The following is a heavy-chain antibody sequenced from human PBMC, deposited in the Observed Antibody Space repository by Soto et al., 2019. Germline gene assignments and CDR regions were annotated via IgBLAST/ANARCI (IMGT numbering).Heavy chain of an antibody. CDR3: ARPYTVAGSSYWCFDL. V-gene: IGHV3-7*01. J-gene: IGHJ2*01. D-gene: IGHD3-16*01. CDR1: GFTFGPYW. CDR2: IKPDGSEK. Sequence: EVQLVESGGGLVQPGGPLRLSCAASGFTFGPYWMTWVRQAPGKGLEWVAKIKPDGSEKYYVDSVKGRFTISRDNTKTSLYLQMNSLRAEDTAVYYCARPYTVAGSSYWCFDLWGRGTLVTVSS.